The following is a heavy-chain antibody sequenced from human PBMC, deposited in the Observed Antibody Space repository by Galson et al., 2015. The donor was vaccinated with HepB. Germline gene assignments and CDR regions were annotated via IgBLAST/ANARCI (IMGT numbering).Heavy chain of an antibody. D-gene: IGHD1-1*01. J-gene: IGHJ6*02. Sequence: SLRLSCAASGFTFSSYGMHWVRQAPGKGLEWVAVIWYDGSNKYYADSVKGRFTISRDNSKNTLYLQMNSLRAEDTAVYYCARNDRDPSNHNYYYYGMDVWGQGTTVTVSS. CDR2: IWYDGSNK. CDR3: ARNDRDPSNHNYYYYGMDV. V-gene: IGHV3-33*01. CDR1: GFTFSSYG.